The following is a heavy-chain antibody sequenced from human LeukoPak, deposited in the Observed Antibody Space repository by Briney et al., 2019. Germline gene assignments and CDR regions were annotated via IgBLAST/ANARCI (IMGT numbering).Heavy chain of an antibody. Sequence: SETLSLTCAVYGGSFSGYYWSWIRQPPGKGLEWIGEINHSGSTNYNPSLKSRITISVDTSKNQFSLKLSSVTAADTAVYYCARFAYCGGHCWYYFDYWGQGSLVTVSS. V-gene: IGHV4-34*01. J-gene: IGHJ4*02. CDR1: GGSFSGYY. D-gene: IGHD2-21*02. CDR3: ARFAYCGGHCWYYFDY. CDR2: INHSGST.